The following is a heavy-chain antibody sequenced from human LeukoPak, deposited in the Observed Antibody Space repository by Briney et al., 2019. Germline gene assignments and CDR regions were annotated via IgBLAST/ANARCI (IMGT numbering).Heavy chain of an antibody. CDR2: LRGNGDT. Sequence: PGGSLSLSCAASGFTLSSYAMSWVREAPAGGLEWVSSLRGNGDTFYADSVKGRFTLSRDDSRNTVYLQLNDLRVEDTAVYYCANASWVSNADAVLWGQGTVVTVSS. V-gene: IGHV3-23*01. J-gene: IGHJ4*02. CDR3: ANASWVSNADAVL. CDR1: GFTLSSYA. D-gene: IGHD1-1*01.